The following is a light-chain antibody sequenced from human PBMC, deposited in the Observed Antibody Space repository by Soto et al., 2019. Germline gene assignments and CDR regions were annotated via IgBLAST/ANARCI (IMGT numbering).Light chain of an antibody. J-gene: IGLJ1*01. CDR3: SSYTTTNTYV. CDR2: EVT. V-gene: IGLV2-18*02. Sequence: QSALTQPPSVSGSPGQSVTISCTGTSSDVGHYNRVSWYQQPPGTAPKLMIYEVTNWPSGVPDRFSGSKSGNTASLIISGLQAEDEADYYCSSYTTTNTYVFGPGTKLTVL. CDR1: SSDVGHYNR.